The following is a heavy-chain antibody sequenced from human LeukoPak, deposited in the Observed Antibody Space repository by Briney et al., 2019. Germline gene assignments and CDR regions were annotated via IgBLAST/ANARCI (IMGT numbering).Heavy chain of an antibody. CDR1: GFTFNNYG. Sequence: GGSLRLSCAASGFTFNNYGMHWVRQAPGKGLEWVAVIRYVGSDKYYADSVKGRFTISRDNSQNTMYLQMNSLRAEDTAVYYCARENDYALDYWGQGTLVTVSS. CDR3: ARENDYALDY. J-gene: IGHJ4*02. CDR2: IRYVGSDK. D-gene: IGHD4-17*01. V-gene: IGHV3-30*12.